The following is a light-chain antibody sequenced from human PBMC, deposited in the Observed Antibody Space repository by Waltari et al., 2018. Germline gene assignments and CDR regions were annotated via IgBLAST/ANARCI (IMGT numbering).Light chain of an antibody. CDR1: QSLFHRSNKKDY. CDR3: QQYYSSPS. V-gene: IGKV4-1*01. Sequence: DIVMTQSPDFLPVSLGERATINCKSSQSLFHRSNKKDYLAWYQLKPGQPPKLVIYWASTRNSGVPDRFSGSGSGTDFTLTISSLQAEDVAVYSCQQYYSSPSFGPGTKVEI. J-gene: IGKJ3*01. CDR2: WAS.